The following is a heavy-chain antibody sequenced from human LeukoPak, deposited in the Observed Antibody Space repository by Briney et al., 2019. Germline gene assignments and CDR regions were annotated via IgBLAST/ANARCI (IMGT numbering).Heavy chain of an antibody. CDR2: IWHNGSNK. Sequence: GRSLTLSCPASGFTSSKYGMHWVRQPQGRGLEWVAVIWHNGSNKYYADSVKGRFTTSRDNSKNTLYLQMNSLRAEDTAVYYCARDRGSNDPIDYWGQGTLVTVSS. CDR1: GFTSSKYG. V-gene: IGHV3-33*01. D-gene: IGHD2-15*01. J-gene: IGHJ4*02. CDR3: ARDRGSNDPIDY.